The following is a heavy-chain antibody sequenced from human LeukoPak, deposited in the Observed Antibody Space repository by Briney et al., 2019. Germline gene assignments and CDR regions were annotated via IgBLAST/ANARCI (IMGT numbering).Heavy chain of an antibody. V-gene: IGHV1-2*02. J-gene: IGHJ4*02. D-gene: IGHD4-17*01. CDR3: ARLDYGDYGGGDY. Sequence: ASVKVSCKASGYTFTGYYMHWVRQAPGQGLEWMGWINPNSGGTNYAQKFQGRVTMTSDTSISTAYMELSRLRSDDTAVYYCARLDYGDYGGGDYWGQGTLVTVSS. CDR1: GYTFTGYY. CDR2: INPNSGGT.